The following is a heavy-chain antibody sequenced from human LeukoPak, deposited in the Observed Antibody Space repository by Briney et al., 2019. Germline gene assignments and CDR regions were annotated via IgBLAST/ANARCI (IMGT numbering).Heavy chain of an antibody. Sequence: GGSLRLSCAASGFTFSDYYMSWIRQAPGKGLEWVSYISSSSSYTNYADSVKGRFTISRDNAKNSLYLQMNSLGAEDTAVYYCAREGRHSLDYWGQGTLVTVSS. CDR1: GFTFSDYY. CDR3: AREGRHSLDY. V-gene: IGHV3-11*05. J-gene: IGHJ4*02. CDR2: ISSSSSYT.